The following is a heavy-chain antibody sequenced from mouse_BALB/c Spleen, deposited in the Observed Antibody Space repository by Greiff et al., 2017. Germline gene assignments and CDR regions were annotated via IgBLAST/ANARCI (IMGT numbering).Heavy chain of an antibody. CDR2: INSNGGST. D-gene: IGHD4-1*01. Sequence: DVKLVESGGGLVQPGGSLKLSCAASGFTFSSYGMSWVRQTPDKRLELVATINSNGGSTYYPDSVKGRFTISRDNAKNTLYLQMSSLKSEDTAMYYCASPLGLSYWGQGTSVTVSS. CDR1: GFTFSSYG. J-gene: IGHJ4*01. V-gene: IGHV5-6-3*01. CDR3: ASPLGLSY.